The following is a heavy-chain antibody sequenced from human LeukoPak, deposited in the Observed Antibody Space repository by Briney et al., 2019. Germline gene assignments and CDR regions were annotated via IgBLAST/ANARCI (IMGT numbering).Heavy chain of an antibody. D-gene: IGHD6-19*01. Sequence: PGGSLRLSCAASGFTFSSYGFHWVRQAPGKGLEWVAVISYDGSNKYYADSVKGRFTISRDNSKNTLYLQMNSLRAEDTAVYYCASIPSPIAVAGPDAFDIWGQGTMVTVSS. CDR1: GFTFSSYG. V-gene: IGHV3-30*03. CDR3: ASIPSPIAVAGPDAFDI. J-gene: IGHJ3*02. CDR2: ISYDGSNK.